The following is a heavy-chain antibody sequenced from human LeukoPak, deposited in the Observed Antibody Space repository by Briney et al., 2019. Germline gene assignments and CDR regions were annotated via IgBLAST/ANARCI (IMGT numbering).Heavy chain of an antibody. CDR2: IYPGDSDT. D-gene: IGHD3-10*01. CDR3: ARQGNYFDY. Sequence: GESLKISCQGSGYNFASYWIGWVRQMPGEGLDWMGIIYPGDSDTRYSPSFQGQVTISADESINTAYLQWSTLKASDTAMYFCARQGNYFDYWGQGTLVTVSS. CDR1: GYNFASYW. V-gene: IGHV5-51*01. J-gene: IGHJ4*02.